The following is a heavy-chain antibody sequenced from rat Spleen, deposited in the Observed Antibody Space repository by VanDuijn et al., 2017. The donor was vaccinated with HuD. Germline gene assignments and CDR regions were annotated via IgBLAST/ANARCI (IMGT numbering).Heavy chain of an antibody. V-gene: IGHV2-13*01. J-gene: IGHJ4*01. CDR2: IGGKGNT. CDR1: GFSLSNYG. D-gene: IGHD3-2*01. Sequence: QVQLKESGPGLVKPSLTLSLTCTVSGFSLSNYGVFWVRQPPGKGLEWRGVIGGKGNTNYNSALKSRLSISRDTSKNQVFLKMNSLQSEDTAIYFCSRSHPGVMDAWGQGVSVTVSS. CDR3: SRSHPGVMDA.